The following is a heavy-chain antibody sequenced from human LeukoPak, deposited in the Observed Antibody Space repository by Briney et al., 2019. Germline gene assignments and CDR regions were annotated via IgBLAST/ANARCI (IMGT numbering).Heavy chain of an antibody. CDR2: IYYSGST. V-gene: IGHV4-59*01. D-gene: IGHD3-10*01. CDR1: GGSISSYY. Sequence: SETLSLTCTVSGGSISSYYWTWIRQPPGKGLESIGYIYYSGSTNYNPSLKSRVTISVDTSKNQFSLKLSSVTAADTAVYYCAKPSNYYGSATDAFDFWGQGTMVTVSS. CDR3: AKPSNYYGSATDAFDF. J-gene: IGHJ3*01.